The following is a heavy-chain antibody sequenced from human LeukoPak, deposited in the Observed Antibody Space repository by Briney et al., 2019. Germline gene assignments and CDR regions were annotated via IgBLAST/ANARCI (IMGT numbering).Heavy chain of an antibody. V-gene: IGHV4-4*07. CDR2: IYTSGST. Sequence: PSETLSLTCTVSGGSISSYYWSWIRQPAGKGLEWIGRIYTSGSTNYNPSLKSRVTMSVDTSKNQFSLKLSSVTAADTAVYYCARVGGQWLERRNNWFDPWGQGTLVTVSS. D-gene: IGHD6-19*01. CDR1: GGSISSYY. J-gene: IGHJ5*02. CDR3: ARVGGQWLERRNNWFDP.